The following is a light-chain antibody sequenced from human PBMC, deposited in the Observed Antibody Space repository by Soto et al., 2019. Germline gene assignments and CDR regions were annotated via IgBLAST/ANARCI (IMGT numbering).Light chain of an antibody. J-gene: IGKJ1*01. CDR2: KAS. Sequence: DIQMTQSPSTLSASVGDRVTIACRASQSIGSWLAWYQQKPGKAPKLLIYKASSLESGVPSRFSGSGSGTEFTLTISSLQSEDFAVYYCQQYNNWPRTFGQGTKVDIK. CDR1: QSIGSW. V-gene: IGKV1-5*03. CDR3: QQYNNWPRT.